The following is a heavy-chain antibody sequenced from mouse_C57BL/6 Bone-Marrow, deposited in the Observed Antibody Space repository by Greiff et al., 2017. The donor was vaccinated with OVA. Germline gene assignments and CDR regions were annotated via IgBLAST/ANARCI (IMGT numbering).Heavy chain of an antibody. CDR3: ARRRNWDGYVDY. Sequence: EVQLEESGGGLVQPGGSLSLSCAASGFTFTDYYMSWVRQPPGKALEWFGFIRNKANGYTTEYSAYAKGRFTISRDNSQSILYLQMNALRAEDSSTYCCARRRNWDGYVDYWGQGTTLTVSS. CDR1: GFTFTDYY. D-gene: IGHD4-1*01. V-gene: IGHV7-3*01. J-gene: IGHJ2*01. CDR2: IRNKANGYTT.